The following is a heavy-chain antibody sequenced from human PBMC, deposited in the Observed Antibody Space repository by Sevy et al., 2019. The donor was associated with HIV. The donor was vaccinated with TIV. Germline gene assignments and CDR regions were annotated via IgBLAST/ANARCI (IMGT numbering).Heavy chain of an antibody. CDR2: IKQDATAN. J-gene: IGHJ4*02. V-gene: IGHV3-7*01. CDR3: VRAIATVDSF. Sequence: GGSLRLSCVASGFNFNSYWMLWVRRAPEKGLEWVANIKQDATANFYADSVRGRFIISRDNVRNAVSLQMNILRVEDTALYYCVRAIATVDSFWGQGTLVTVSS. D-gene: IGHD6-13*01. CDR1: GFNFNSYW.